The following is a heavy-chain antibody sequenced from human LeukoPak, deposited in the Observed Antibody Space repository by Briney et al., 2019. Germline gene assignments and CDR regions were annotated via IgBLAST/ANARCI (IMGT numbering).Heavy chain of an antibody. D-gene: IGHD6-19*01. CDR3: AKDRVPYSSGWYDY. V-gene: IGHV3-23*01. J-gene: IGHJ4*02. CDR1: GFTFSSYA. CDR2: ISGSGGST. Sequence: GGSLRLSCAASGFTFSSYATSWVRQAPGKGLEWVSAISGSGGSTYYADSVKGRFTISRDNSKNTLYLQMNSLRAEDTAVYYCAKDRVPYSSGWYDYWGQGTLVTVSS.